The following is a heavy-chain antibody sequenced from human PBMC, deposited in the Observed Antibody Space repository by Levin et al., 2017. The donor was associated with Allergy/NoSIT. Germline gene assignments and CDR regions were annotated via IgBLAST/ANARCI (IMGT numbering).Heavy chain of an antibody. CDR1: GSSFTSYW. CDR3: ARRGTRDYYYYMDV. CDR2: IYPGDSDT. Sequence: GGSRRLSCQGSGSSFTSYWIGWVRQMPGKGLEWMGIIYPGDSDTRYSPSFQGQVTISADKSISTAYLQWSSLKASDTAIYYCARRGTRDYYYYMDVWGKGTTVTVSS. V-gene: IGHV5-51*01. J-gene: IGHJ6*03. D-gene: IGHD1-1*01.